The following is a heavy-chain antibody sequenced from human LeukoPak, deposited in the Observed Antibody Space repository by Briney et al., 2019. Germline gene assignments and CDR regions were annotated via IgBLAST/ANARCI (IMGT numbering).Heavy chain of an antibody. V-gene: IGHV3-7*01. J-gene: IGHJ6*02. CDR2: IKQDGSEK. CDR3: ARVSRDFYSNYYYYYGMDV. Sequence: GGSLRLSCAASGFTFSSYAMSWVRQAPGKGLEWVANIKQDGSEKYYVDSVKGRFTISRDNAKNSLYLQMNSLRAEDTAVYYCARVSRDFYSNYYYYYGMDVWGQGTTVTVSS. D-gene: IGHD4-11*01. CDR1: GFTFSSYA.